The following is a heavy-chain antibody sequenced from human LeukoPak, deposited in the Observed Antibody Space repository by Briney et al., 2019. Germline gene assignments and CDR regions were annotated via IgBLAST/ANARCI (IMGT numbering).Heavy chain of an antibody. J-gene: IGHJ4*02. CDR1: GFTFSSYG. D-gene: IGHD3-9*01. V-gene: IGHV3-30*18. Sequence: PGGSLRLSCAASGFTFSSYGMHWVRQAPGKGLEWVAVISYDGSNKYYADSVKGRFTISRDNSKNTLYLQMNSLRAEDTAVYYCAKDLSTYYDILTGLDYWGQGTLVTVSS. CDR3: AKDLSTYYDILTGLDY. CDR2: ISYDGSNK.